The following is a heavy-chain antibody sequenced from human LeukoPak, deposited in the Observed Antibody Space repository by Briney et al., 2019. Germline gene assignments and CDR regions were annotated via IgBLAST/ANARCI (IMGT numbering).Heavy chain of an antibody. CDR3: ARVTKQDAFDI. CDR2: IKQDGSEK. V-gene: IGHV3-7*01. Sequence: PGGSLRLSCAASGFTFSSYWMSWVRQAPGKGLEWVANIKQDGSEKHYVDSVKGRFTISRDNAKNSLYLQMNSLRAEDTAVYYCARVTKQDAFDIWGQGTMVTVSS. J-gene: IGHJ3*02. D-gene: IGHD3-3*01. CDR1: GFTFSSYW.